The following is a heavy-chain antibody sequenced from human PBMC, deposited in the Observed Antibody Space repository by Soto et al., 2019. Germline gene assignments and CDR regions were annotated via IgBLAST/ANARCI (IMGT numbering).Heavy chain of an antibody. J-gene: IGHJ5*02. V-gene: IGHV3-11*01. CDR1: GFTFSDYY. D-gene: IGHD2-15*01. CDR2: ISSSGSTI. CDR3: AKVVVAADILNWFDP. Sequence: GGSLRLSCAASGFTFSDYYMSWIRQAPGKGLEWVSYISSSGSTIYYADSVKGRFTISRDNAKNSLYLQMNSLRAEDTAVYYCAKVVVAADILNWFDPWGQGTLVTVSS.